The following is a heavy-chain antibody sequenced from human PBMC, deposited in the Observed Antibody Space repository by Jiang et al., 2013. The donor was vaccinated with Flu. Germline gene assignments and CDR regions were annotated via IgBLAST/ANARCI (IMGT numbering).Heavy chain of an antibody. D-gene: IGHD3-3*01. CDR3: AHRQDYDFWSGYSFGY. Sequence: LALIYWDDDKRYSPSLKSRLTITKDTSKNQVVLTMTNMDPVDTATYYCAHRQDYDFWSGYSFGYWGQGTLVTVSS. J-gene: IGHJ4*02. V-gene: IGHV2-5*02. CDR2: IYWDDDK.